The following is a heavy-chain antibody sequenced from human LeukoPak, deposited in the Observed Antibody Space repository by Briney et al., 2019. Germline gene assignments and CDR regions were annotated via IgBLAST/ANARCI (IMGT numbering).Heavy chain of an antibody. D-gene: IGHD4-23*01. V-gene: IGHV3-53*01. CDR2: IYNSGNT. J-gene: IGHJ4*02. CDR1: GFTVSTHY. Sequence: GGSLRLSCAASGFTVSTHYMIWVRQVPGKRLEWFSVIYNSGNTYYADSVKGRFTISRDTSKNTLYLQMSSLRADDTAVYYCARDGGGRYFDYWGQGTLVTVSS. CDR3: ARDGGGRYFDY.